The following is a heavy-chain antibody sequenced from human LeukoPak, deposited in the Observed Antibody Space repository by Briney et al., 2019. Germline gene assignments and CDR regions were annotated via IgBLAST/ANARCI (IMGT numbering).Heavy chain of an antibody. V-gene: IGHV3-9*01. J-gene: IGHJ4*02. CDR3: AKARDSSGYYGLDY. CDR1: GFTFDDYA. Sequence: PGGFLRLSCAASGFTFDDYAMHWVRQAPGKGLEWVSGISWNSGSIGYADSVKGRFTISRDNAKNSLYLQMNSLRAEDTALYYCAKARDSSGYYGLDYWGQGTLVTVSS. CDR2: ISWNSGSI. D-gene: IGHD3-22*01.